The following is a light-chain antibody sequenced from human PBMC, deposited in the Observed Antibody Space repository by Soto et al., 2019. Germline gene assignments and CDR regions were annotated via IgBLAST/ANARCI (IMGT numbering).Light chain of an antibody. V-gene: IGKV1-5*03. J-gene: IGKJ1*01. CDR1: QRISVW. Sequence: IQVTQSPSTLSASVGDRVTITCRASQRISVWLAWYQQKAGKAPNLLIYKASRLESGAPSRFSGSGSETEFTLTISGLQPGDSATYYCQQYNSYSPTFGQGTKV. CDR3: QQYNSYSPT. CDR2: KAS.